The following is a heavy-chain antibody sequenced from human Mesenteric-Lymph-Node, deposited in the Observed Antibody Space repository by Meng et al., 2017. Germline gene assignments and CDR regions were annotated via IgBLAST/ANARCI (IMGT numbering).Heavy chain of an antibody. V-gene: IGHV4-4*02. CDR2: SISGRA. D-gene: IGHD4-17*01. CDR3: ARLSRAVPFDY. CDR1: GATTAVVSG. Sequence: RGRGARGVKTLGAPCLTRALALGATTAVVSGSGGPDSPEGGGWSGWGKSISGRAHNTTRPKSRVTISVDKSKNQFSLKLSSVTAADTAVYYCARLSRAVPFDYWGQGTLVTVSS. J-gene: IGHJ4*02.